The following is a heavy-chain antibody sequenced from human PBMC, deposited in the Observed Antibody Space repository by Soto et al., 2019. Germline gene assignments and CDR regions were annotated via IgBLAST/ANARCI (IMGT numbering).Heavy chain of an antibody. D-gene: IGHD3-3*01. V-gene: IGHV3-23*01. Sequence: GGSLRLSCAASGFTFSSYAMSWVRQAPGKGLEWVSAISGSGGSTYYADSVKGRFTISRDNSKNTLYLQMNSLRAEDTAVYYCAKVSLYDFWSGCNFDYWGQGTLVTVSS. CDR1: GFTFSSYA. CDR2: ISGSGGST. J-gene: IGHJ4*02. CDR3: AKVSLYDFWSGCNFDY.